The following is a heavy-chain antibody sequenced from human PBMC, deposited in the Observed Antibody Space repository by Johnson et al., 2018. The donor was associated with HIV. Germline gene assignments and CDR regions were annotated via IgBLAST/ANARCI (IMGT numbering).Heavy chain of an antibody. CDR2: IKQDGSEK. J-gene: IGHJ3*02. Sequence: MLLVESGGGLVQPGGSLRLSCAASGFTFSSYWMSWVRQAPGKGLEWVANIKQDGSEKYYVDSVKGRFTISRDNAKNSLYLQMNSLRADDTAVYYCVRRPFGAAPGADAFDIWGQGTMVTVSS. CDR3: VRRPFGAAPGADAFDI. CDR1: GFTFSSYW. D-gene: IGHD6-13*01. V-gene: IGHV3-7*01.